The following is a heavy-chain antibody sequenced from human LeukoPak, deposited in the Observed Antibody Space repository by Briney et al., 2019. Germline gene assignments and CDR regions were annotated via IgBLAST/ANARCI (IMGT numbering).Heavy chain of an antibody. Sequence: ASVKVSCKASGYTFTSYYMHWVRQAPGQGLEWMGIINPSGGSTSYAQKFQGRVTMTRDTSTSTVYMELSSLRSEDTAVYYCARGDYYYDSSGHSHFDYWGQGTLVTVSS. J-gene: IGHJ4*02. V-gene: IGHV1-46*01. CDR3: ARGDYYYDSSGHSHFDY. CDR1: GYTFTSYY. CDR2: INPSGGST. D-gene: IGHD3-22*01.